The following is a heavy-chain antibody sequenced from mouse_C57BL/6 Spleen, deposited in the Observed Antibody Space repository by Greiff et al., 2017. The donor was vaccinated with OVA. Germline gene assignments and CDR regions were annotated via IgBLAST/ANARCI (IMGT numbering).Heavy chain of an antibody. CDR2: LYPAYGNH. CDR1: GFNINNTY. CDR3: ARYQLGLDWYFDV. Sequence: EVQLQESVAELVRPGASVKLSCTASGFNINNTYLHWVKQRPEQGLEWIGRLYPAYGNHKSATQFQGKATITADPSSNTAYLQLSSLTSEDTAIYYCARYQLGLDWYFDVWGTGTTVTVSS. V-gene: IGHV14-3*01. D-gene: IGHD4-1*02. J-gene: IGHJ1*03.